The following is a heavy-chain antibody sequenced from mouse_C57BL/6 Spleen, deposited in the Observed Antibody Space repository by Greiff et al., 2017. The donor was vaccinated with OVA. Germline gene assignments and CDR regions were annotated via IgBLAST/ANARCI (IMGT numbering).Heavy chain of an antibody. CDR3: ARHYYGSSYWYFDV. CDR1: GFTFSSYT. J-gene: IGHJ1*03. V-gene: IGHV5-9*01. Sequence: EVQLVESGGGLVKPGGSLKLSCAASGFTFSSYTMSWVRQTLEKRLEWVATISGGGGNTYYPDSVKGRFTISRDNAKNTLYLQMSSLRSEDTALYYCARHYYGSSYWYFDVWGTGTTVTVSS. CDR2: ISGGGGNT. D-gene: IGHD1-1*01.